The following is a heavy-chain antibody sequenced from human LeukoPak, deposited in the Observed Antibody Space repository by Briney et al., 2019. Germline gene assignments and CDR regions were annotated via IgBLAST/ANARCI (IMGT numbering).Heavy chain of an antibody. J-gene: IGHJ5*02. CDR3: ARGPFTIFGVAPDFDP. CDR2: INPNSGGT. D-gene: IGHD3-3*01. V-gene: IGHV1-2*02. CDR1: GYTFTGYY. Sequence: ASAKVSCKASGYTFTGYYMHWVRQAPGQGLEWMGWINPNSGGTNYAQKFQGRVTMTRDTSISTAYVELSRLRSDDTAVYYCARGPFTIFGVAPDFDPWGQGTLVTVSS.